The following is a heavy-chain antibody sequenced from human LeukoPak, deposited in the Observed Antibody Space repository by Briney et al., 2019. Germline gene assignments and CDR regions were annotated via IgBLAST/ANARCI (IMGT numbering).Heavy chain of an antibody. J-gene: IGHJ6*03. D-gene: IGHD5-24*01. CDR3: ARDLRAPGNYHYYMDV. V-gene: IGHV1-69*04. Sequence: SVKVSCKASGGPFTTYAISWVRQAPGQGLVWMGRIIPILGTAKYAQKFQGRVTITADRSTNTAYMELSSLRSEDTAVYYCARDLRAPGNYHYYMDVWGKGTTVAVSS. CDR1: GGPFTTYA. CDR2: IIPILGTA.